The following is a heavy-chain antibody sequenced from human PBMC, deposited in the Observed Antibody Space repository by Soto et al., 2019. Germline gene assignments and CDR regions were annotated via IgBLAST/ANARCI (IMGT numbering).Heavy chain of an antibody. J-gene: IGHJ5*02. D-gene: IGHD2-15*01. CDR2: IYSDGTT. CDR3: ARDCSGGSCYPALGA. Sequence: PGGSLRLSCAASGFAVSNTYMSWVRQAPGRGLEWVSFIYSDGTTCYADSVKGRFTISRDTSKNTLSLQRNSLRAEDTAVYYCARDCSGGSCYPALGAWGQGTLVTVSS. V-gene: IGHV3-53*01. CDR1: GFAVSNTY.